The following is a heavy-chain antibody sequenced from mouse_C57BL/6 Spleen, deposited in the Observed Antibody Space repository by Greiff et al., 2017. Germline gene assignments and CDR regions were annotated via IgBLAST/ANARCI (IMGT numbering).Heavy chain of an antibody. Sequence: QVQLQQPGAELVKPGASGKMSCKASGYTFTSYWITWVKQRPGQGLEWIGDIYPGSGSTNYNEKFKSKATLTVDTSSSTAYMQLSSLTSEDSAVYYCAREVDGYYEGYAMDYWGQGTSVTVSS. D-gene: IGHD2-3*01. CDR2: IYPGSGST. CDR3: AREVDGYYEGYAMDY. CDR1: GYTFTSYW. V-gene: IGHV1-55*01. J-gene: IGHJ4*01.